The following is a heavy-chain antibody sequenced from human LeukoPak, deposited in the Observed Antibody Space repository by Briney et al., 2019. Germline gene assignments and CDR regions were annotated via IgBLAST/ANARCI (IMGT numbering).Heavy chain of an antibody. CDR3: ARDHSYYFGSQTSTLDV. CDR1: GASISTGGFY. D-gene: IGHD3-10*01. Sequence: SETLSLTCTVSGASISTGGFYWTWIRQPPGEGLEWIGYVYYTGSVDYNASLKSRLTISLDTSKNRFSLKLNSVTAADTAVYYCARDHSYYFGSQTSTLDVWGQGTAVTVSS. V-gene: IGHV4-31*03. J-gene: IGHJ6*02. CDR2: VYYTGSV.